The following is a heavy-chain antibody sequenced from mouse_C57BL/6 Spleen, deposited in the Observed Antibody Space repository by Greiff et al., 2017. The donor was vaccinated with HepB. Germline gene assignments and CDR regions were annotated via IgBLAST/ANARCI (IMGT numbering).Heavy chain of an antibody. CDR2: IDPENGDT. Sequence: EVQLQQSGAELVRPGASVKLSCTASGFNIKDDYMHWVKQRPEQGLEWIGWIDPENGDTEYASKFQGKATITADTSSNTAYLQLSSLTSEDTAVYYCTIYYGSSFSYWDQGTTLTVSS. CDR1: GFNIKDDY. J-gene: IGHJ2*01. CDR3: TIYYGSSFSY. V-gene: IGHV14-4*01. D-gene: IGHD1-1*01.